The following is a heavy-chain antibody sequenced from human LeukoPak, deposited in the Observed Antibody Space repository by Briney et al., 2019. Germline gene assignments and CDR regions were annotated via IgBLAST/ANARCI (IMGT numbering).Heavy chain of an antibody. CDR2: INPNSGGT. CDR1: GYTFTGYY. CDR3: ARDQGKWIQLWSFDY. D-gene: IGHD5-18*01. J-gene: IGHJ4*02. Sequence: ASVEVSCEASGYTFTGYYMHWVRQAPGQGLEWMGWINPNSGGTNYAQKFQGWVTMTRDTSISTAYMELSRLRSDDTAVYYCARDQGKWIQLWSFDYWSQGTLVTVSS. V-gene: IGHV1-2*04.